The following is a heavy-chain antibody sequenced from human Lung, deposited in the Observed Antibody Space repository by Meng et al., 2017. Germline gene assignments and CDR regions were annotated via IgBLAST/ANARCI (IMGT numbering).Heavy chain of an antibody. CDR2: INHSGST. CDR1: GGSFSDYS. D-gene: IGHD4-11*01. V-gene: IGHV4-34*01. CDR3: ARGPTTMAHDFDY. J-gene: IGHJ4*02. Sequence: QVRSQQWGAALLKPSENLALTCVVSGGSFSDYSWSWIRQPPGKGLEWIGEINHSGSTNYNPSLESRATISVDTSQNNLSLKLSSVTAADSAVYYCARGPTTMAHDFDYWGQGTLVTVSS.